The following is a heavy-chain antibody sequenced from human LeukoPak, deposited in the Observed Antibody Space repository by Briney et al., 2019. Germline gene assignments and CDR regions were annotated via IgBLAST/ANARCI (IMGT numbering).Heavy chain of an antibody. D-gene: IGHD3-10*01. CDR1: GGSISSYY. J-gene: IGHJ2*01. V-gene: IGHV4-4*07. CDR3: ARAITMVRRYWYFDL. CDR2: IYTSGST. Sequence: PSETLSLTCTVSGGSISSYYWSWIRQPAGKGLEWIGRIYTSGSTNYNPSLKSRVTMSVDTSKNQFSPKLSSVTAADTAVYYCARAITMVRRYWYFDLWGRGTLVTVSS.